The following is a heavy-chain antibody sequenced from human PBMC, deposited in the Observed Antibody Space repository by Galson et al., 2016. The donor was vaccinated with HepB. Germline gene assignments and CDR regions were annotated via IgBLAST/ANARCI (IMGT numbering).Heavy chain of an antibody. CDR1: GGSIGSSSLY. J-gene: IGHJ5*01. Sequence: GGSIGSSSLYWGWIRQPPGKGLEWIGSMYSSGTTYYNPSLERRVTISVDTSKNQFSLKGKYVTAADTAVYYCARHVHYNSPPIGFDSWGQGTLVTASS. D-gene: IGHD1-14*01. CDR3: ARHVHYNSPPIGFDS. V-gene: IGHV4-39*01. CDR2: MYSSGTT.